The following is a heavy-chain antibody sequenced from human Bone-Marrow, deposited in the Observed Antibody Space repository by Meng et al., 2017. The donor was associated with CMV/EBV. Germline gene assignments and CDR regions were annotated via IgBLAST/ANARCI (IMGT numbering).Heavy chain of an antibody. J-gene: IGHJ6*02. CDR3: ARPYDFWSGYLNGMDV. V-gene: IGHV3-30*03. CDR2: ISYDGSNK. Sequence: GESLKISCAASGFTFSSYWMSWVRQAPGKGLEWVAVISYDGSNKYYADSVKGRFTISRDNSKNTLYLQMNSLRAEDTAVYYCARPYDFWSGYLNGMDVWGQGTTVTVSS. D-gene: IGHD3-3*01. CDR1: GFTFSSYW.